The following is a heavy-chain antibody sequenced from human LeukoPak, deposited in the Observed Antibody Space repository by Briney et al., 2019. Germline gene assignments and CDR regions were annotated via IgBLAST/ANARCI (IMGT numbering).Heavy chain of an antibody. Sequence: SETLSLTCTVSDVSISNYYWNWIRQPAGKGLEWIGRVYTSTNTSYNPSLKSRLTMSVDTSKNQFSLKLSSVTAADTAVYYCARSTVPTGYFDYWGQGTLVTVSS. CDR3: ARSTVPTGYFDY. CDR1: DVSISNYY. CDR2: VYTSTNT. D-gene: IGHD4-11*01. V-gene: IGHV4-4*07. J-gene: IGHJ4*02.